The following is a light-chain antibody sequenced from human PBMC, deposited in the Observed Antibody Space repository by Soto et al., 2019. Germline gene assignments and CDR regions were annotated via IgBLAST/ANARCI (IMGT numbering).Light chain of an antibody. V-gene: IGKV3-20*01. CDR3: QHYGSALLT. Sequence: EIVLTQSPGTLSLSPGERATLSCRASQSFSSSYLAWYQQKPGQAPRLLIYGASSRATSIPDRFSGSGSGTDFTLTISSLEPEDFAVYYCQHYGSALLTFGPGTKVDVK. CDR1: QSFSSSY. J-gene: IGKJ3*01. CDR2: GAS.